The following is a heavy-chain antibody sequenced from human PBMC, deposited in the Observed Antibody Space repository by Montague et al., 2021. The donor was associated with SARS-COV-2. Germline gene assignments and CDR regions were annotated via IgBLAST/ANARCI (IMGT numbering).Heavy chain of an antibody. V-gene: IGHV3-30*04. Sequence: SLRLSCAASGFTFSSYAMHWVRQAPGKGLEWVAVISYDGSNKYYADSVKGRFTISRDNSKNTLYLQMDGLRAEDTAVYYCARPYSGSYLGWFDPWGQGTLVTVSS. J-gene: IGHJ5*02. D-gene: IGHD1-26*01. CDR3: ARPYSGSYLGWFDP. CDR2: ISYDGSNK. CDR1: GFTFSSYA.